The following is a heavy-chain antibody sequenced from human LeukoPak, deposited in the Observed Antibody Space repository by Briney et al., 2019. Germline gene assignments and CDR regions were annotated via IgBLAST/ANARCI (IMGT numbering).Heavy chain of an antibody. CDR2: INPSGGST. J-gene: IGHJ5*02. CDR3: AREKAGDDDWFDP. CDR1: GYTFTSYY. D-gene: IGHD7-27*01. V-gene: IGHV1-46*01. Sequence: ASVKVSCKASGYTFTSYYMHWVRQAPGQGLERMGIINPSGGSTSYAQKLQGRVTMTRDTSTSTVYMELSSLRSEDTAVYYCAREKAGDDDWFDPWGQGTLVTVSS.